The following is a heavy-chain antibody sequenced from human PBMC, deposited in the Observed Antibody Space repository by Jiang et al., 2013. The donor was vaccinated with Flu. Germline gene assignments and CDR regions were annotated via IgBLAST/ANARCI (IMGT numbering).Heavy chain of an antibody. J-gene: IGHJ4*02. CDR3: ARGSLSGYSSGGRSTYYFDY. D-gene: IGHD6-19*01. V-gene: IGHV1-3*01. CDR2: INAGNGNT. Sequence: ASGYTFTSYAMHWVRQAPGQRLEWMGWINAGNGNTKYSQKFQGRVTITRDTSASTAYMELSSLRSEDTAVYYCARGSLSGYSSGGRSTYYFDYWGQGTLVTVSS. CDR1: GYTFTSYA.